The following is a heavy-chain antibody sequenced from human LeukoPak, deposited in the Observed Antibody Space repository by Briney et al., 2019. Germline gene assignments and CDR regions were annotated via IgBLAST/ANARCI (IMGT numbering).Heavy chain of an antibody. Sequence: ASVKVSCKASGYTFTSYGISWVRQAPGQGLEWMGWISAYNGNTNYAQKLQGRVTMTTDTSTSTAYMELRSLRSDDTAVYYCARVLQRFWSGHYGYWGQGTLVTVSS. V-gene: IGHV1-18*01. CDR2: ISAYNGNT. J-gene: IGHJ4*02. CDR1: GYTFTSYG. D-gene: IGHD3-3*01. CDR3: ARVLQRFWSGHYGY.